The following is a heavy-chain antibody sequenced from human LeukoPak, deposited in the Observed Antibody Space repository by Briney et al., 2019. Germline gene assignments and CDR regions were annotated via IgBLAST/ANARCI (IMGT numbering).Heavy chain of an antibody. J-gene: IGHJ4*02. D-gene: IGHD6-13*01. CDR2: ISGSGDNT. V-gene: IGHV3-23*01. CDR3: AKVSWANYFDY. Sequence: GGSLRLSCAVSGFTFSSYAMSWVRQAPGKGLEWVSAISGSGDNTYSADSVRGRFTISRDNSKNTLYLQMNSLRAEDTAIYYCAKVSWANYFDYWGQGTLVTVSS. CDR1: GFTFSSYA.